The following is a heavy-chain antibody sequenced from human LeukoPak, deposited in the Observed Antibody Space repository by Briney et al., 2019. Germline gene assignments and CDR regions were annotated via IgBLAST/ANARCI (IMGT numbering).Heavy chain of an antibody. D-gene: IGHD6-19*01. CDR1: GYTFTSYA. CDR2: INTNTGNP. J-gene: IGHJ6*03. CDR3: ARAGQWLVLSYYYYYYMDV. Sequence: VASVKVSCKASGYTFTSYAMNWVRQAPGQGLEWMGWINTNTGNPTYAQGFTGRFVFSLDTSVSTVYLQISSLKAEDTAVYYCARAGQWLVLSYYYYYYMDVWGKGTTVTVSS. V-gene: IGHV7-4-1*02.